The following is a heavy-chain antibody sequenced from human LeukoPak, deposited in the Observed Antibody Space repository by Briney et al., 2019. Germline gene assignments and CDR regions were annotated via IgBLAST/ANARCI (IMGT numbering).Heavy chain of an antibody. D-gene: IGHD6-13*01. CDR2: IKQDGSEK. CDR3: ARQSSSWYNWFDP. CDR1: GFTFSSYW. V-gene: IGHV3-7*01. J-gene: IGHJ5*02. Sequence: GGSLRLSCAASGFTFSSYWMSWVRQAPGKGLEWVANIKQDGSEKYYVDSVKGRFTISRDNAKNSLYLQMNSLRAEDTAVYYCARQSSSWYNWFDPWGQGTLVTVSS.